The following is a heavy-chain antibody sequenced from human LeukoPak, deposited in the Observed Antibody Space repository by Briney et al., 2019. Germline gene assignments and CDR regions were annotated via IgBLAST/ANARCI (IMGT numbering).Heavy chain of an antibody. V-gene: IGHV5-51*01. CDR2: IYPGDSVT. D-gene: IGHD2-2*01. CDR3: ARLGPGKYCSSTSCYYYYYYMDV. J-gene: IGHJ6*03. Sequence: GESLKISCKGSGYSFTSYWIGWVRQMPGKGLEWMGIIYPGDSVTRYSPSFQGQVTISADKSISTAYLQWSSLKASDTAMYYCARLGPGKYCSSTSCYYYYYYMDVWGKGTTVTISS. CDR1: GYSFTSYW.